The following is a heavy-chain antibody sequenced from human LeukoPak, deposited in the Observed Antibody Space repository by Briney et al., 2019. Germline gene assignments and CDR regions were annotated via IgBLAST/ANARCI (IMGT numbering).Heavy chain of an antibody. J-gene: IGHJ4*02. V-gene: IGHV4-31*03. CDR3: ARGGAHGSGTFDY. CDR1: GGSISSGGYY. CDR2: IYYSGST. Sequence: SQTLSLTCTVSGGSISSGGYYWSWIRQHPGKGLEWIGYIYYSGSTYYNPSLKSRVTISVDTSKNQFSLKLSSVTAADTAVYYCARGGAHGSGTFDYWGQGTLVTVSS. D-gene: IGHD3-10*01.